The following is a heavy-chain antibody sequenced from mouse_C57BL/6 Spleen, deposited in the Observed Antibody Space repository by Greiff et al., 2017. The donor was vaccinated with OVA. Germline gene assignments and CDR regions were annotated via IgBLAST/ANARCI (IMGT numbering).Heavy chain of an antibody. CDR3: STVPGVYYDYGRGFDY. CDR1: GFTIKDYY. Sequence: EVMLLESGAELVRPGASVKLSCTASGFTIKDYYMHWVKQRPEQGLEWIGRIDPEDGDTDYAPKFQGKATLTADPSSNTAYLQLSSLTSEDTAVYYVSTVPGVYYDYGRGFDYWGQGTTLTVSA. J-gene: IGHJ2*01. D-gene: IGHD2-4*01. CDR2: IDPEDGDT. V-gene: IGHV14-1*01.